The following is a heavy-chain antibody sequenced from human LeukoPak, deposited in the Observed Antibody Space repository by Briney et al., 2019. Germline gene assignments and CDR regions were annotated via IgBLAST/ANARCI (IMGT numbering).Heavy chain of an antibody. CDR1: GGSISSSSYY. V-gene: IGHV4-39*01. CDR2: IYYSGST. D-gene: IGHD4-17*01. Sequence: PSETLSLTCTVSGGSISSSSYYWGWIRQPPGKGLEWIGSIYYSGSTYYNPSLKSRVTISVDTSKNQFSLKLSSVTAADTAVYYCASPLIYGDYAYFDYWGQGTLVTVSS. J-gene: IGHJ4*02. CDR3: ASPLIYGDYAYFDY.